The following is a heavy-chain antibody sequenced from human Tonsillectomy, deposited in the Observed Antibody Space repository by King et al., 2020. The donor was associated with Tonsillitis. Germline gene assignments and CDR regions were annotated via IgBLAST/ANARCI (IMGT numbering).Heavy chain of an antibody. Sequence: VQLVESGAEVKKPGASVTVSCKASGYTFTDYYIHWVRQAPGQGLEWMGWINPNSGATNYAQKFQGRVTMTSDTSISTTYMELSSLGFDDTAVYYCARDLLEAVAVYFFAYWGQGTLVPVSS. D-gene: IGHD6-19*01. V-gene: IGHV1-2*02. CDR1: GYTFTDYY. CDR2: INPNSGAT. CDR3: ARDLLEAVAVYFFAY. J-gene: IGHJ4*02.